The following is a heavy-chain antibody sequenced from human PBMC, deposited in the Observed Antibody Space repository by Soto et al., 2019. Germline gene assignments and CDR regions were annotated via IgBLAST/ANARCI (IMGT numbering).Heavy chain of an antibody. CDR2: IYPGDSDT. Sequence: EVQLVQSGAEVKKPGESLKISCKGSGYSFTSYWIGWVRQMPGKGLEWMGIIYPGDSDTRYSPSFQGQVTISADKSISTAYLQWSSLKASDTAMYYCARLRTDYYDSSGYYPTRLSWFDPWGQGTLVTVSS. CDR3: ARLRTDYYDSSGYYPTRLSWFDP. J-gene: IGHJ5*02. D-gene: IGHD3-22*01. V-gene: IGHV5-51*01. CDR1: GYSFTSYW.